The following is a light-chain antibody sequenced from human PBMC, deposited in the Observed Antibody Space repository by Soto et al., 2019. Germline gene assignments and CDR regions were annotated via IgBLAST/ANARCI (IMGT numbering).Light chain of an antibody. J-gene: IGKJ4*01. CDR3: QQRSNWPT. CDR2: DAS. Sequence: SVLTQAPATLSLYTRERATLSCRASQSVSSYLAWYQQKPGQAPRLLIYDASNRATGIPARFSGSGSGTDFTLTISSLEPEDFAVYYCQQRSNWPTFGGGTKVDIK. V-gene: IGKV3-11*01. CDR1: QSVSSY.